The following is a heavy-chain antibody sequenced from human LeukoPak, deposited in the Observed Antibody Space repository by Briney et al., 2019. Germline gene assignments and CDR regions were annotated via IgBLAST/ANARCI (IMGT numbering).Heavy chain of an antibody. Sequence: PSETLSLTCTVSGGSIRGYYWSWIRQPPGKGLEWIGNIYYNGNTNYNPSLKSRVTMSVDTSKNQFSLKVNSVTAADTAVYYCARGPPPDFDYWGLGTLVTVSS. J-gene: IGHJ4*02. V-gene: IGHV4-59*12. CDR2: IYYNGNT. CDR3: ARGPPPDFDY. CDR1: GGSIRGYY.